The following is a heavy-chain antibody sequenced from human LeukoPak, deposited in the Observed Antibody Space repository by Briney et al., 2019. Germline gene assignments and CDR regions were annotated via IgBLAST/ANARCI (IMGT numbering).Heavy chain of an antibody. CDR2: INHSGST. CDR1: GGSFSGYY. V-gene: IGHV4-34*01. Sequence: PSETLSLTCAVYGGSFSGYYWSWIRQPPGKGLEWIGEINHSGSTNYNPSLKSRVTISVDTSKNQFSLKLSSVAAADTAVYYCARAQTYYDILTGCRWAWFDPWGQGTLVTVSS. CDR3: ARAQTYYDILTGCRWAWFDP. J-gene: IGHJ5*02. D-gene: IGHD3-9*01.